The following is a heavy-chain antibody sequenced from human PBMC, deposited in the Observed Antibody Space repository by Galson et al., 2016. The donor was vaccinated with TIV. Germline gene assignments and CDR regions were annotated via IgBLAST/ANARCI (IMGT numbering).Heavy chain of an antibody. CDR1: GGSVTSTNCF. J-gene: IGHJ3*01. D-gene: IGHD3-22*01. CDR3: VRRTHYDSSGFSDAFDV. Sequence: LVKPPQTLSLTCTVSGGSVTSTNCFWGWIRQSPGKGLEWIGSLHYGGRTYYSPSLGSRVSIHVDTSTNQFSVNLTSVTAADTGVYYCVRRTHYDSSGFSDAFDVWGQGTMVTVSS. V-gene: IGHV4-39*01. CDR2: LHYGGRT.